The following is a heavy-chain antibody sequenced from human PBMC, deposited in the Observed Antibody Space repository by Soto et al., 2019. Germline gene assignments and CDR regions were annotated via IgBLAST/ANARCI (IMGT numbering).Heavy chain of an antibody. CDR2: IWYDGSNQ. V-gene: IGHV3-33*01. CDR1: GFNFGSHG. Sequence: QVQLVESGGGVVQPGRSLRLSCAASGFNFGSHGMHWVRQAPGKGLEWVAVIWYDGSNQIYADSVKGRFTISRDNSKSTLYLQMNSLRVDDTAVYYCARWGDWKRMDVWDQGTTVTVSS. CDR3: ARWGDWKRMDV. D-gene: IGHD2-21*02. J-gene: IGHJ6*02.